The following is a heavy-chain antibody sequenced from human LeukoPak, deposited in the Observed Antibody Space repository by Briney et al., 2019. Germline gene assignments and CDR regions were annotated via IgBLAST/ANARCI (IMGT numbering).Heavy chain of an antibody. CDR3: ARGGSSGYWYFDL. D-gene: IGHD6-19*01. Sequence: GGSLRLSCAASGFTFSSYSMNWVRQAPGKGLEWVSSISSSSSYIYYADSVKGRFTISRDNAKNSLYLQMNSLRAEDTAVYYCARGGSSGYWYFDLWGRGTLVTVSS. CDR1: GFTFSSYS. J-gene: IGHJ2*01. V-gene: IGHV3-21*01. CDR2: ISSSSSYI.